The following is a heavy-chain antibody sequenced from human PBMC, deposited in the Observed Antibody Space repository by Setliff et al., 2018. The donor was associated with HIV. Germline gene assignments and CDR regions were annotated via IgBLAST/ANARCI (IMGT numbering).Heavy chain of an antibody. J-gene: IGHJ3*02. V-gene: IGHV3-30*02. CDR1: GFTFSSYG. CDR3: AKGRGDYYDSSGYYPVRDAFDI. CDR2: IWYDGSNK. D-gene: IGHD3-22*01. Sequence: GGSLRLSCAASGFTFSSYGMHWVRQAPDKGLEWVAVIWYDGSNKYYADSVKGRFTIYRDNSKNTLYLQMNSLRAEDTAVYYCAKGRGDYYDSSGYYPVRDAFDIWGQGTMVTVSS.